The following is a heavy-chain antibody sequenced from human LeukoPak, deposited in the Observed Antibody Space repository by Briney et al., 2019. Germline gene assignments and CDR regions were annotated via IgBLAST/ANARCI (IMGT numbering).Heavy chain of an antibody. CDR1: GYTLTELS. Sequence: GASVKVSCKVSGYTLTELSMHWVRQAPGKGLEWMGGFDPEDGETIYAQKFQGRVTMTEDTSTDTAYMELSSLRSEDTAVYYCATAYYDSSGYSTIYYFDYWGQGTLVTVSS. CDR3: ATAYYDSSGYSTIYYFDY. V-gene: IGHV1-24*01. D-gene: IGHD3-22*01. J-gene: IGHJ4*02. CDR2: FDPEDGET.